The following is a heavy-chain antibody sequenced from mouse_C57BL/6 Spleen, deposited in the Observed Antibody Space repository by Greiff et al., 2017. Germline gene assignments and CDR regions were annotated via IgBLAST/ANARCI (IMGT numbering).Heavy chain of an antibody. Sequence: QVQLKESGPELVKPGASVKISCKASGYAFSSSWMNWVKQRPGKGLEWIGRIYPGDGDTNYNGKFKGKATLTADKSSSTAYMQLSSLTSEDSAVYFCAREAWDYDVLWYFGVWGTGTTVTVSS. CDR2: IYPGDGDT. CDR1: GYAFSSSW. J-gene: IGHJ1*03. V-gene: IGHV1-82*01. D-gene: IGHD2-4*01. CDR3: AREAWDYDVLWYFGV.